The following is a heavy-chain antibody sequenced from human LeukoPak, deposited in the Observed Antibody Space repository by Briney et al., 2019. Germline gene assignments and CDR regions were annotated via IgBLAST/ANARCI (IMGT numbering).Heavy chain of an antibody. J-gene: IGHJ3*02. D-gene: IGHD3-22*01. CDR1: GYTFTGHY. V-gene: IGHV1-2*02. Sequence: ASVKVSCKASGYTFTGHYMHWLRQAPEQGLEWMGWINPNNGGTNYAQKFQGRVTVTRDTSISTAYMELSRLRSDDTAVYYCARDYYDSSGFGAFDIWGQGTMVTVSS. CDR3: ARDYYDSSGFGAFDI. CDR2: INPNNGGT.